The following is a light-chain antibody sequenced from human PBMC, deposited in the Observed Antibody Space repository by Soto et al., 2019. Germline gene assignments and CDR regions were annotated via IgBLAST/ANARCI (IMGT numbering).Light chain of an antibody. CDR2: QVS. CDR1: QSLVYSDGNTY. V-gene: IGKV2-24*01. CDR3: VQFAHFPRT. Sequence: DTVRTQTPLSSPVTLGQPASISCRSSQSLVYSDGNTYLSWLQQRPGQPPRLLIYQVSNRFSGVPDRFSGSGAGTDFTLKISRVEAVDVGVYFCVQFAHFPRTFGQGTKVEI. J-gene: IGKJ1*01.